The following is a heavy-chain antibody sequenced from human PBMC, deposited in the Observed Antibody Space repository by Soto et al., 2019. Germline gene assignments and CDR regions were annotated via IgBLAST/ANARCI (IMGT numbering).Heavy chain of an antibody. CDR1: GGSSCGSV. D-gene: IGHD6-19*01. CDR3: ARGGSSDWQVAFDF. CDR2: VXXXGXN. J-gene: IGHJ3*01. V-gene: IGHV4-34*01. Sequence: PSESLPLACAVYGGSSCGSVCNCLRQTRGKGLEWIVSVXXXGXNXXXPXXXXRVAISLDMSKNQISLKLTSVTAADTAVYYCARGGSSDWQVAFDFWGQGTMVTVSS.